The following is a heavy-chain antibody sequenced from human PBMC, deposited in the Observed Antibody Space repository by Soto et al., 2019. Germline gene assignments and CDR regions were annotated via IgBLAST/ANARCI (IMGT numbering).Heavy chain of an antibody. CDR1: GVSIKSSS. Sequence: QVQLVQSGAAVKKPGSSVKVSCKVSGVSIKSSSITWVRQALGQGLEWMGGTIPLFGTPHYAQKFQGRVTITADESTSTAYMDLSSLRSEDTAVYYCTRLSGLTNWLDPWGQGTLITVSS. CDR3: TRLSGLTNWLDP. J-gene: IGHJ5*02. D-gene: IGHD3-9*01. CDR2: TIPLFGTP. V-gene: IGHV1-69*12.